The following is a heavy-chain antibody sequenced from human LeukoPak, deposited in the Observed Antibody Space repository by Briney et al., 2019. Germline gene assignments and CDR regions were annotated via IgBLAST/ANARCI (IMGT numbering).Heavy chain of an antibody. Sequence: PSETLSLTCTVSGGSISSYYWSWIRQPPGKGLEWIGYIYYSGSTNYNPSLNSRVTISVGTSKNQFSLKLSSVTAADTAVYYCAGRQRWPFDYWGQGTLVTVSS. CDR1: GGSISSYY. D-gene: IGHD4-23*01. J-gene: IGHJ4*02. CDR3: AGRQRWPFDY. CDR2: IYYSGST. V-gene: IGHV4-59*01.